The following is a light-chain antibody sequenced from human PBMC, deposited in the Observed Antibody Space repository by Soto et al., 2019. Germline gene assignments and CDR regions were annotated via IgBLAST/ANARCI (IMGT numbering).Light chain of an antibody. CDR1: SGHSSYA. J-gene: IGLJ1*01. CDR2: VNSDGSH. Sequence: QSVLTQSPSASASLGASVKLTCTLSSGHSSYAIAWHQQQPEKGPRYLMKVNSDGSHSKGDGIPDRFSGSSSGAERYLTISSHQSEDEADYECQTCGTGIQGVFGTVPKLTVL. CDR3: QTCGTGIQGV. V-gene: IGLV4-69*01.